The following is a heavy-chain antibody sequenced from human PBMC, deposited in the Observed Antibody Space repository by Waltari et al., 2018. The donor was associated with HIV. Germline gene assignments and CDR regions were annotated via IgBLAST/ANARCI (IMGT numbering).Heavy chain of an antibody. CDR1: GFTFSTYS. V-gene: IGHV3-21*06. Sequence: EVQLVESGGGLVKPRKSLRLSCAASGFTFSTYSMNWVRQAPGKGLEWVSSISSSSRYTYYADSVRGRFSISRDNAKNLLYLQMNSLRAEDMAVYFCARDRGPDYYDSSGYSYYYYDMDVWGQGTTVTVSS. J-gene: IGHJ6*02. CDR2: ISSSSRYT. CDR3: ARDRGPDYYDSSGYSYYYYDMDV. D-gene: IGHD3-22*01.